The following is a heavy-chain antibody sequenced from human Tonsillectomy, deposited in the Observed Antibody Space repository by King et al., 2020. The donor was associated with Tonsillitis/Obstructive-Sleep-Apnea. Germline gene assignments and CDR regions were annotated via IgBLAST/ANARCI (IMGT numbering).Heavy chain of an antibody. J-gene: IGHJ6*03. V-gene: IGHV4-39*01. CDR1: GGFISSRGYY. CDR2: VYYGGTT. Sequence: QLQESGPGLVKPSETLSLTCTVSGGFISSRGYYWAWIRQPPGKRMEWIGSVYYGGTTDYNPSLRSRVTISVDTSKNQFSLKLRSVTAADTAVYHCARQRDYYYYYMDVWGKGTTVTVSS. CDR3: ARQRDYYYYYMDV.